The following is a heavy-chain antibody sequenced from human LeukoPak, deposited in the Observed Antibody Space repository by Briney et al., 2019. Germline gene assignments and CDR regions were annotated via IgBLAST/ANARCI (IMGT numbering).Heavy chain of an antibody. V-gene: IGHV4-4*07. CDR2: IYTTGKT. D-gene: IGHD3-16*01. Sequence: SETLSLTCTVSSGSINSYYWGWVRQPAGRGLEWIGRIYTTGKTDYNPSLKSRLTMSVDTSKRQFSLNLRSVTAADTAIYYCARHGYTASHYFLDFWSQGTLVTVFS. CDR1: SGSINSYY. CDR3: ARHGYTASHYFLDF. J-gene: IGHJ4*02.